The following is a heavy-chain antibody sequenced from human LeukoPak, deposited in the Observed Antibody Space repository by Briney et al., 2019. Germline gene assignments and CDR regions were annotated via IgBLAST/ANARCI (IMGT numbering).Heavy chain of an antibody. V-gene: IGHV3-23*01. CDR2: ISGSGGST. CDR1: GFTFSDYY. J-gene: IGHJ4*02. Sequence: PGGSLRLSCAASGFTFSDYYMSWIRQAPGKGLEWVSAISGSGGSTYYADSVKGRFTISRDNSKNTLYLQMNSLRAEDTAVYYCARAQFHIVVVPAAYWGQGTLVTVSS. CDR3: ARAQFHIVVVPAAY. D-gene: IGHD2-2*01.